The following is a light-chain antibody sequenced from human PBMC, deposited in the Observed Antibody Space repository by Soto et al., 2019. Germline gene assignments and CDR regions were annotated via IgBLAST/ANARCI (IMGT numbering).Light chain of an antibody. V-gene: IGKV3-11*01. CDR3: QQYQNWPPWT. CDR1: QSISSY. J-gene: IGKJ1*01. CDR2: DVS. Sequence: EIVLTQSPATLSLSPGERATLSCRASQSISSYLAWYQQKPGQAPRLLLYDVSNRAPGIPARFSGSGSGTDFTLTINSLQSEDFAVYYCQQYQNWPPWTFGQGTKVEIK.